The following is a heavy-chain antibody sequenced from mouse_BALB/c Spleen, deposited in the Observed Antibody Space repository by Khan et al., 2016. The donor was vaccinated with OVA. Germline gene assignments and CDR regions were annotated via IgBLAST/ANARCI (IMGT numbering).Heavy chain of an antibody. V-gene: IGHV2-6-4*01. Sequence: QVQLKESGPGLVAPSQSLSITCTVSGFSLSRYSVNWVRQPPGKGLEWLGMIWGGGSTDYNSALKSRLIISKDNSQSKVLLKMNSLQTDDTAMYYWTRSYYRYDGYYAMDYWGQGTSVTVSS. D-gene: IGHD2-14*01. CDR1: GFSLSRYS. CDR2: IWGGGST. CDR3: TRSYYRYDGYYAMDY. J-gene: IGHJ4*01.